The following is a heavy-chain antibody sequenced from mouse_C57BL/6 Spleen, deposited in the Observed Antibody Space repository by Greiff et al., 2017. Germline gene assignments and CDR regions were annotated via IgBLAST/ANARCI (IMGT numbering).Heavy chain of an antibody. CDR1: GFSLTSYG. J-gene: IGHJ2*01. CDR3: ARNLRDGYYDY. Sequence: QVQLQQPGPGLVQPSQSLSITCTASGFSLTSYGVHWVRQSPGKGLEWLGVIWSGGSTDYNAAFISRLSISKDNSKGQVFFKMNSLQADDTAIYCCARNLRDGYYDYWGQGTTLTVSS. CDR2: IWSGGST. D-gene: IGHD2-3*01. V-gene: IGHV2-2*01.